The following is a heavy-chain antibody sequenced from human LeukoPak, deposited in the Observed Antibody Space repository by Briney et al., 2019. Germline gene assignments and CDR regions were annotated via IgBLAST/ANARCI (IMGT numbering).Heavy chain of an antibody. V-gene: IGHV3-15*01. Sequence: GGSLRLSCAASGFTFSNAWMSWVRQAPGKGLEWVGRIKSKTDGGTTDYAAPVKGRFTISRDDSKNTLYLQMNSLKTEDTAVYYCTTDLGWKDYYDSSGYSYYFDYWGQGTLVTVSS. D-gene: IGHD3-22*01. J-gene: IGHJ4*02. CDR3: TTDLGWKDYYDSSGYSYYFDY. CDR1: GFTFSNAW. CDR2: IKSKTDGGTT.